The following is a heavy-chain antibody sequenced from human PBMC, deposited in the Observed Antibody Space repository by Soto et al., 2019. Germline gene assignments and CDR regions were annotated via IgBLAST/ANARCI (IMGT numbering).Heavy chain of an antibody. CDR3: AGQPFVWGFGWCAP. V-gene: IGHV4-39*01. D-gene: IGHD3-16*01. J-gene: IGHJ5*02. CDR1: GGSISSSDYY. CDR2: IYYSGST. Sequence: SETLSLTCTVSGGSISSSDYYWGWIRQPPGKGLEWMGSIYYSGSTYYTPSLKSRVTIFVNTSKNQFSLKLSSLTAADTAVYYCAGQPFVWGFGWCAPWGQGPMVTVP.